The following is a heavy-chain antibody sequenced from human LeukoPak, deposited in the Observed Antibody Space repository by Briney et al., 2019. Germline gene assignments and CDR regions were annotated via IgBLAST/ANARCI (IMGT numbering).Heavy chain of an antibody. D-gene: IGHD1-14*01. Sequence: PSGTLSLTCAVSGGSISSSNWWSWVRQPPGKGLEWIGEIYHSGSTNYNPSLKSRVTISVEKSKNQFSLKLSSVTAADTAVYYCARNPPLLRNQYYFDYWGQGTLVTVSS. J-gene: IGHJ4*02. CDR2: IYHSGST. CDR1: GGSISSSNW. V-gene: IGHV4-4*02. CDR3: ARNPPLLRNQYYFDY.